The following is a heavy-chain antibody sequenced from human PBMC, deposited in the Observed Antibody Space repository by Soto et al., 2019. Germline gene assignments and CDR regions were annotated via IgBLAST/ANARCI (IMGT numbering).Heavy chain of an antibody. V-gene: IGHV3-30-3*01. CDR3: ARVISQLAPVGAYYGMDV. J-gene: IGHJ6*02. CDR2: ISYDGSNK. D-gene: IGHD6-6*01. CDR1: GFTFSSYA. Sequence: QVQLVESGGGVVQPGRSLRLSCAASGFTFSSYAMHWVRQAPGKGLEWVAVISYDGSNKYYADSVKGRFTISRDNSKNTLYLQMNSLRAEDTAVYYCARVISQLAPVGAYYGMDVWGQGTTVTVSS.